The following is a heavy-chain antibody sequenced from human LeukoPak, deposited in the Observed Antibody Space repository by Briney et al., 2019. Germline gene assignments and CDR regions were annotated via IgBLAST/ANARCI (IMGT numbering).Heavy chain of an antibody. V-gene: IGHV3-21*01. CDR2: ISSSSSYI. Sequence: PGGSLRLSCAASGFTFSSYSMNWVRQAPGKGLEWVSSISSSSSYIYYADSVKGRFTISRDNAKNSLYLQMNSLRAEDTAVYYCARGKRGYSGYQIDYWGQGTLVTVSS. J-gene: IGHJ4*02. D-gene: IGHD5-12*01. CDR1: GFTFSSYS. CDR3: ARGKRGYSGYQIDY.